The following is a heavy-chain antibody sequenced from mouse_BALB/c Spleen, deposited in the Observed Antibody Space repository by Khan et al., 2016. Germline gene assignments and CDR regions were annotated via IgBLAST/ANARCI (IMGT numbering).Heavy chain of an antibody. J-gene: IGHJ3*01. CDR3: ARGGDGYYRAWFAY. CDR1: GYFITRGYS. V-gene: IGHV3-1*02. D-gene: IGHD2-3*01. Sequence: EVQLVESGPDLVKPSQSLSLTCTVTGYFITRGYSWHWIRQFPGNKLEWMGYIHYSGSTNYNPSLKRRISITRDPSKKQFFLPLNSVTTEDTATYYCARGGDGYYRAWFAYWGQGTLVTISA. CDR2: IHYSGST.